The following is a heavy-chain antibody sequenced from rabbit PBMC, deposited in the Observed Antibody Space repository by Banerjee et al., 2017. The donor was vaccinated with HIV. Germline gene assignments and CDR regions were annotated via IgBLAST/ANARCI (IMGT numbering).Heavy chain of an antibody. CDR3: ARDAYAGDAYANTYYFNL. CDR1: GFSFSSSYY. V-gene: IGHV1S40*01. D-gene: IGHD6-1*01. Sequence: QSLEESGGDLVKPGASLTLTCTASGFSFSSSYYMCWVRQAPGKGLEWIACIYAGSSGSTHYASWAKGRFTISKTSSTTVTLQMTSLTAADTATYFCARDAYAGDAYANTYYFNLWGQGTLVTVS. CDR2: IYAGSSGST. J-gene: IGHJ4*01.